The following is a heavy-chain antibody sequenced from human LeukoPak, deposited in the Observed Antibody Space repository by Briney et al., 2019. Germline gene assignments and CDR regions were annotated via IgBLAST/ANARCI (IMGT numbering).Heavy chain of an antibody. J-gene: IGHJ4*02. Sequence: GGSLRLSCIASGFTFSSYAMSWVRQAPGKGLERVSAFTGSSGSTYYADSVKGRFTISRDNSKNTLYLQMNSLRVEDTAVYYCAKGRYQLLSPFDYWGQGTLVTVSS. CDR1: GFTFSSYA. CDR2: FTGSSGST. CDR3: AKGRYQLLSPFDY. V-gene: IGHV3-23*01. D-gene: IGHD2-2*01.